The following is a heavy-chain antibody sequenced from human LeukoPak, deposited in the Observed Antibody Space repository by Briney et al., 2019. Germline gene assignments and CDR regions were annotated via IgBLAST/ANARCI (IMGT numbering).Heavy chain of an antibody. CDR2: IYYSGST. Sequence: SETLSLTCTVSGGSISNYYWSWIRQPPGKGLEWIGYIYYSGSTNYNPSLKSRLTISVDTPKNHFSLRLTSVTAADPAVYYCARHSETCSGGSCFLDYFDYWGQGTLVTVSS. CDR1: GGSISNYY. CDR3: ARHSETCSGGSCFLDYFDY. D-gene: IGHD2-15*01. V-gene: IGHV4-59*08. J-gene: IGHJ4*02.